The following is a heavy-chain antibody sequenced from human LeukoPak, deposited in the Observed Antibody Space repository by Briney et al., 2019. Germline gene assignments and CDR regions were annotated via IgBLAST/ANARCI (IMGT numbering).Heavy chain of an antibody. CDR1: GYTFTSYA. D-gene: IGHD5-18*01. Sequence: ASVKVSCKASGYTFTSYAMNWVRQAPGQGLEWMGIINPSGGSTSYAQKFQGRVTMTRDMSTSTVYMELSSLRSEDTAVYYCARGDINTAMAMNKFDYWGQGTLVTVSS. J-gene: IGHJ4*02. CDR3: ARGDINTAMAMNKFDY. CDR2: INPSGGST. V-gene: IGHV1-46*01.